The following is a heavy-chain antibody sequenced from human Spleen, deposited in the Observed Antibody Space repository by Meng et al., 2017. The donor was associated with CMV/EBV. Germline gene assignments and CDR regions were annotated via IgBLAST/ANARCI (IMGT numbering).Heavy chain of an antibody. Sequence: TLSLTCTVSGGSISSGGYYWSWIRQHPGKGLEWIGYIYYSGSTYYNPSLKSRVTISVDTSKNQFSLKLSSVTAADTAVYYCARVGRYSADFDYWGQGTLVTVSS. J-gene: IGHJ4*02. CDR2: IYYSGST. CDR3: ARVGRYSADFDY. CDR1: GGSISSGGYY. D-gene: IGHD5-18*01. V-gene: IGHV4-31*03.